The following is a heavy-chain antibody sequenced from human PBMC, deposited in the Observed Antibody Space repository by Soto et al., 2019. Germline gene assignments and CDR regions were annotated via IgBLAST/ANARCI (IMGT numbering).Heavy chain of an antibody. CDR3: ARDSHGDYHDN. CDR2: IYYSGST. Sequence: PSETLSLTCTVSGGSISSGDYYWSWIRQPPGKGLEWIGYIYYSGSTYYNPSLKSRVTISVDTSKNQFSLKLSSVTAADTAVYYCARDSHGDYHDNWGQGTLVTVSS. V-gene: IGHV4-30-4*01. CDR1: GGSISSGDYY. D-gene: IGHD4-17*01. J-gene: IGHJ4*02.